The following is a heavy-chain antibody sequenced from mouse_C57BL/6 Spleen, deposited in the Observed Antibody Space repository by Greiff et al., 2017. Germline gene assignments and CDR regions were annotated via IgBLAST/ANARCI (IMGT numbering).Heavy chain of an antibody. V-gene: IGHV1-18*01. Sequence: VQLQQSGPELVKPGASVKIPCKASGYTFTDYNMDWVKQSHGKSLEWIGDINPNNGGTIYNQKFKGKATLTVDTSSSTAYMELRSLTSEDTAVXYGARKGGSRHYFDYWGQGTTLTVSS. CDR1: GYTFTDYN. J-gene: IGHJ2*01. CDR2: INPNNGGT. CDR3: ARKGGSRHYFDY. D-gene: IGHD1-1*01.